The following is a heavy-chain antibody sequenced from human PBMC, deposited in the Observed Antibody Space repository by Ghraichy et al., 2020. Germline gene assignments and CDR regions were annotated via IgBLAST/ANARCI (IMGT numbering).Heavy chain of an antibody. D-gene: IGHD6-13*01. V-gene: IGHV4-59*01. CDR2: IYYSGST. J-gene: IGHJ6*02. CDR1: GGSISSYY. CDR3: ARGYSSSFWYSYYYYYGMDV. Sequence: SETLSLTCTVSGGSISSYYWSWIRQPPGKGLEWIGYIYYSGSTNYNPSLKSRVTISVDTSKNQFSLKLSSVTAADTAVYYCARGYSSSFWYSYYYYYGMDVWGQGTTVTVSS.